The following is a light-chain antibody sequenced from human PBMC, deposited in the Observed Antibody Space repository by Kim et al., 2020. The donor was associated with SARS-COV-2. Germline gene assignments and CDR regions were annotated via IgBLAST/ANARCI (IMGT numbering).Light chain of an antibody. CDR3: CSYAGSYTFV. Sequence: GQSVTLSCTGTSSDVGGYNYVSWYQQHPGKAPKLMIYDVCKRPSGVPDRFSGSKSGNTASLTISGLQAEDEADYYCCSYAGSYTFVFGGGTQLTVL. CDR2: DVC. V-gene: IGLV2-11*01. CDR1: SSDVGGYNY. J-gene: IGLJ2*01.